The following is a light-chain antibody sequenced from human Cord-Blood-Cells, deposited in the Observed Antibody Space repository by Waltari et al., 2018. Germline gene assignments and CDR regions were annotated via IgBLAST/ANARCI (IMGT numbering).Light chain of an antibody. Sequence: EIVMTQSPATLSVSTAERATLSCRASQSVSSNLAWYQQKPGQATRLLIYGASTRAPGIPARFSGSGSGTEFTLTISSLQSEDFAVDYCQQYNNWPLTFGGGTKVEIK. J-gene: IGKJ4*01. V-gene: IGKV3-15*01. CDR3: QQYNNWPLT. CDR1: QSVSSN. CDR2: GAS.